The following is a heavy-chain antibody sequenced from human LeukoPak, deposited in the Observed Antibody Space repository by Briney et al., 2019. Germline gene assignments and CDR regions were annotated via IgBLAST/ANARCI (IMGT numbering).Heavy chain of an antibody. CDR1: GFTFSNSG. J-gene: IGHJ4*02. D-gene: IGHD3-22*01. V-gene: IGHV3-23*01. Sequence: PGGSLRLSCAASGFTFSNSGMSWVRQAPGKGLEWVSAISTDAGETHYADSVKGRFTISRDNSKNTVSLQMSSLRAEDTALYYCAKRSGMYYYDSSGYAYWGQGTLVTVSS. CDR3: AKRSGMYYYDSSGYAY. CDR2: ISTDAGET.